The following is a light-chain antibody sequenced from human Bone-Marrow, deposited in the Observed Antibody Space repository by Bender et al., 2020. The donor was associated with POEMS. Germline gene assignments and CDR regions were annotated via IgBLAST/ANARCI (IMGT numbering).Light chain of an antibody. CDR1: SSDVGAYNY. Sequence: QSALTQPASVSGSPGQSITISCTGTSSDVGAYNYVSWYQQNPGTAPKLLIYDVSIRPSGVSNRFSGSKSGNTASLTIFGLQAEDEADYYCSSYTTSTTLYVFGTGTKVTVL. V-gene: IGLV2-14*03. CDR2: DVS. J-gene: IGLJ1*01. CDR3: SSYTTSTTLYV.